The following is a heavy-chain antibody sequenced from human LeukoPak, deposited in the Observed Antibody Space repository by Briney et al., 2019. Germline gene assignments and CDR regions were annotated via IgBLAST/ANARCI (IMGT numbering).Heavy chain of an antibody. D-gene: IGHD2-21*02. V-gene: IGHV1-69*04. J-gene: IGHJ5*02. CDR2: IIPILGIA. Sequence: ASVKVCCKASGGTFSSYAISWVRQAPGQGLEWMGRIIPILGIANYAQKFQGRVTITADKSTSTAYMELSSLRSEDTAVYYCARVVVTAIAYNWFDPWGQGTLVTVSS. CDR3: ARVVVTAIAYNWFDP. CDR1: GGTFSSYA.